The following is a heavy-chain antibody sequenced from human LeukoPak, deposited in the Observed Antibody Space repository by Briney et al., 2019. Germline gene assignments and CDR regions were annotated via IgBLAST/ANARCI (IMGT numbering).Heavy chain of an antibody. V-gene: IGHV4-39*07. CDR2: INHSGST. Sequence: PSETLSLTCTVSGGSISSSSYYWSWIRQPPGKGLEWIGEINHSGSTNYNPSLKSRVTISVDTSKNQFSLKLSSVTAADTAVYYCARGWGYYYMDVWGKGITVTVSS. J-gene: IGHJ6*03. CDR3: ARGWGYYYMDV. CDR1: GGSISSSSYY. D-gene: IGHD1-26*01.